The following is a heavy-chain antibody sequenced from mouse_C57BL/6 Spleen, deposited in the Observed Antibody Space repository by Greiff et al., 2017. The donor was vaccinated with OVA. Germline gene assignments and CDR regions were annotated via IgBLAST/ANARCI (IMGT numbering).Heavy chain of an antibody. Sequence: QVHVKQPGTELVKPGASVKLSCKASGYTFTSYWMHWVKQRPGQGLEWIGNINPSNGGTNYNEKFKSKATLTVDKSSSTAYMQLSSLTSEDSAVYYCARSPLTTVVATDFDYWGQGTTLTVSS. V-gene: IGHV1-53*01. CDR3: ARSPLTTVVATDFDY. D-gene: IGHD1-1*01. CDR2: INPSNGGT. CDR1: GYTFTSYW. J-gene: IGHJ2*01.